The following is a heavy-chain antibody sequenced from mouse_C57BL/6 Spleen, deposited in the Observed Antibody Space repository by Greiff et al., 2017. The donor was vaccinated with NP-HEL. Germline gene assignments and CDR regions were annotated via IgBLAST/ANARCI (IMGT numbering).Heavy chain of an antibody. J-gene: IGHJ3*01. CDR2: IYPGDGDT. D-gene: IGHD1-1*01. CDR3: ARGDYYSSSSAWFAY. Sequence: VQLQQSGAELVKPGASVKISCKASGYAFSSYWMNWVKQRPGKGLEWIGQIYPGDGDTNSTGKFKGKATLTADKSSSTAYLQLSSLTSEDSAVYFCARGDYYSSSSAWFAYWGQGTLVTVSA. CDR1: GYAFSSYW. V-gene: IGHV1-80*01.